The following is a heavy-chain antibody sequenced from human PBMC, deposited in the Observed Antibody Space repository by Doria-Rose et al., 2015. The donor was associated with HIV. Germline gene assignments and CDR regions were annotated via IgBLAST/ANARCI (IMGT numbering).Heavy chain of an antibody. D-gene: IGHD6-13*01. J-gene: IGHJ4*02. V-gene: IGHV2-26*01. CDR2: IFSDDER. Sequence: QITLKESGPVLVKPTETLTLTCTVSGVSLSSPGMGVSWIRQPPGKALEWLANIFSDDERSYNTSPKSRLTISRGTSKSQVVLTMTDMDPVDTATYYCARIKSSRWYHKYYFDFWGQGTLAIVSA. CDR1: GVSLSSPGMG. CDR3: ARIKSSRWYHKYYFDF.